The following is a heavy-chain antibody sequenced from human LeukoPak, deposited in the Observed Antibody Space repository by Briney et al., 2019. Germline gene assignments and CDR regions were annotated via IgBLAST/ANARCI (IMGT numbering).Heavy chain of an antibody. CDR3: ARGDLWSGYSFDY. Sequence: ASVKVSCKASGYTFTGYYMHWVRQAPGQGLEWMGWINPNSGGTNYAQKFQGRVTMTRDTSISTAYMELSRLRSDDTAVYYCARGDLWSGYSFDYWGQGTLVTVSS. CDR1: GYTFTGYY. CDR2: INPNSGGT. J-gene: IGHJ4*02. D-gene: IGHD3-3*01. V-gene: IGHV1-2*02.